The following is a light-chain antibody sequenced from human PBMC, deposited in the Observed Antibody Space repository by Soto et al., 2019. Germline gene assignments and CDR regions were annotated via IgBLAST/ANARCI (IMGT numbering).Light chain of an antibody. CDR3: HQYGDSPYS. CDR1: QRISANY. J-gene: IGKJ2*01. CDR2: GSL. V-gene: IGKV3-20*01. Sequence: VVLTQSPGTLSLSPGERATLSCRATQRISANYIAWYQLKPGQAPRLLIHGSLTRAAGIPDRFSGSGSGADFNLTIARVEPEDFAVYFCHQYGDSPYSFGQGTKLDIK.